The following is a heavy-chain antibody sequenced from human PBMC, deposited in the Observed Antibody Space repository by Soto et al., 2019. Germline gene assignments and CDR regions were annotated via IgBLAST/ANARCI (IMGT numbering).Heavy chain of an antibody. CDR2: MNPNSGNT. D-gene: IGHD2-15*01. CDR1: GYTFTSYD. Sequence: QVQLVQSGAEVKKPGASVQVSCKASGYTFTSYDINWVRQATGQGLEWMGWMNPNSGNTGYAQKFQGRVTMTRNTSISTAYMELSSLRSEDTAVYYCARGLLGYCSGGSCYDIYYYYYYMDVWGKGTTVTVSS. CDR3: ARGLLGYCSGGSCYDIYYYYYYMDV. V-gene: IGHV1-8*01. J-gene: IGHJ6*03.